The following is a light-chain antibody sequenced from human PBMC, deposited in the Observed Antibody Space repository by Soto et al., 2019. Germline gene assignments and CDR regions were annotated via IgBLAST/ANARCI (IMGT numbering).Light chain of an antibody. J-gene: IGKJ2*01. CDR2: KAT. Sequence: DIQMTQSPSTLSASVGDGVTITCRASQRIGSGLAWYQQKPWKAPKLLIYKATNLQTGVPSRFSGSGSGTDFSLTISSLQPVDSATDYCQHYTDFQYTSGQGTKGEI. V-gene: IGKV1-5*03. CDR1: QRIGSG. CDR3: QHYTDFQYT.